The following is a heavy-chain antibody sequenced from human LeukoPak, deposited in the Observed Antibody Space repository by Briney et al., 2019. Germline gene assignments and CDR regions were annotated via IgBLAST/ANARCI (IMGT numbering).Heavy chain of an antibody. Sequence: ASVKVSCKASGYTFTGYYMHWVRQAPGQGLEWMGWINPNSGGTNYAQKFQGRVTMTRDTSISTAYVELSRLRSDDTAVYYCAKVYYYDSSGYYSDYWGQGTLVTVSS. CDR3: AKVYYYDSSGYYSDY. CDR1: GYTFTGYY. J-gene: IGHJ4*02. V-gene: IGHV1-2*02. CDR2: INPNSGGT. D-gene: IGHD3-22*01.